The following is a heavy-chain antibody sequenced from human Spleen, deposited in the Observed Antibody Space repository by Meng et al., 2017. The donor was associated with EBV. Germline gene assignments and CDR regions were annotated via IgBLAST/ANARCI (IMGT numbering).Heavy chain of an antibody. CDR3: AREGEDSSSQYFDY. J-gene: IGHJ4*02. Sequence: QVRQRRWGPLRLWAAGTLSLAAGVSVGVISSSNWWSWLRQPPGKGLEWIGEIYQTGSTNYNPSLKSRVSMSVDKSKNSFSLRLSSVTAADTAVYYCAREGEDSSSQYFDYWGQGTLVTVSS. CDR2: IYQTGST. V-gene: IGHV4-4*02. D-gene: IGHD6-6*01. CDR1: VGVISSSNW.